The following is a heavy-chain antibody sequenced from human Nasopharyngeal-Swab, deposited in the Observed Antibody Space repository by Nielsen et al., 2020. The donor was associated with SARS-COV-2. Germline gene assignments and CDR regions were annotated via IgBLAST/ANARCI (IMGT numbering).Heavy chain of an antibody. CDR3: ARDPRGDGHSFFDY. J-gene: IGHJ4*02. V-gene: IGHV3-53*01. D-gene: IGHD5-24*01. Sequence: WIRQPPGKGLEWVSVIYGGGTTEYADSVRGRSTISRDRSGNTLYLQMNSLRADDTAIYYCARDPRGDGHSFFDYWGQGTEVTVSS. CDR2: IYGGGTT.